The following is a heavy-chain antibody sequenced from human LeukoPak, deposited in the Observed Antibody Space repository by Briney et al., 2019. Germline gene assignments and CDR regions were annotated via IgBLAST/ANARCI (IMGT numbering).Heavy chain of an antibody. CDR3: ARGRTGAAALDF. V-gene: IGHV4-34*01. D-gene: IGHD2-2*01. CDR2: STHTGST. Sequence: SETLSLTCAVYGGSFSGHYWTWVRQAPGKGLEWIGESTHTGSTNYNPSLKSRVTISVDTSKNQFSLKLTSVSAADTAVYHCARGRTGAAALDFWGPGTLVTVSS. J-gene: IGHJ4*02. CDR1: GGSFSGHY.